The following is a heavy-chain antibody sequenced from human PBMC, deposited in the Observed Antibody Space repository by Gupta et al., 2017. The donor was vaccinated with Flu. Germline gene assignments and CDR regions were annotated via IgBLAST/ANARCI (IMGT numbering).Heavy chain of an antibody. D-gene: IGHD3-16*01. CDR1: GYTLTSYD. CDR3: ARGLPGGGIR. CDR2: MNPNSGNT. V-gene: IGHV1-8*01. Sequence: GYTLTSYDINWVRQATGQGLEGMGWMNPNSGNTGYAQKFQGRVTMTRNTYISTAYMELSSLRSEDTAVYYCARGLPGGGIRWGQGTLVTVSS. J-gene: IGHJ4*02.